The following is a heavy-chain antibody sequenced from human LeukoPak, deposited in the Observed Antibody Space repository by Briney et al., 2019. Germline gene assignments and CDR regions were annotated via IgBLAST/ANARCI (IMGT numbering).Heavy chain of an antibody. J-gene: IGHJ3*02. CDR2: ISYDGSNK. CDR1: GFTFSSYA. V-gene: IGHV3-30-3*01. CDR3: ARAANSGYDFASRRSLDAFDI. D-gene: IGHD5-12*01. Sequence: GGSLRLSCAASGFTFSSYAMHWVRQAPGKGLEWVAVISYDGSNKYYADSVKGRFTISRDNSKNTLYLQMNSLRAEDTAVYYCARAANSGYDFASRRSLDAFDIWGQGTMVTVSS.